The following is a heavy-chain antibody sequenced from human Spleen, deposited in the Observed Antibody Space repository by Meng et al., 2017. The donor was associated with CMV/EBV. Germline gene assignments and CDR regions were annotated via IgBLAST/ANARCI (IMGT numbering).Heavy chain of an antibody. CDR2: INHSGST. J-gene: IGHJ5*02. CDR3: ARYQGSGWYWFDP. V-gene: IGHV4-34*01. Sequence: GSLRLSCAVYGGSFSGYYWSWIRQPPGKGLEWIGEINHSGSTNYNPSLKSRVTISVDTSKNQFSLKLYSVTTADTAVYYCARYQGSGWYWFDPWGQGTPVTVSS. D-gene: IGHD6-19*01. CDR1: GGSFSGYY.